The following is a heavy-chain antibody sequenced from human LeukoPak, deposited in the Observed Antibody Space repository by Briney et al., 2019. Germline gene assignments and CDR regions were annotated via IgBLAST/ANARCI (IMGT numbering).Heavy chain of an antibody. CDR2: IYTSGST. CDR3: ARTHGYYYDSSGYYFDY. D-gene: IGHD3-22*01. Sequence: SETLSLTCTVPGGSISSYYWSWIRQPAGKGLEWIGRIYTSGSTNYNPSLKSRVTMSVDTSKNQFSLKLSSVTAADTAVYYCARTHGYYYDSSGYYFDYWGQGTLVTVSS. CDR1: GGSISSYY. V-gene: IGHV4-4*07. J-gene: IGHJ4*02.